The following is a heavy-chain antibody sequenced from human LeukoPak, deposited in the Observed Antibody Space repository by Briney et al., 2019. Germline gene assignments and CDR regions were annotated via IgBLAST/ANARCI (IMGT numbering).Heavy chain of an antibody. CDR2: INTNTGNP. V-gene: IGHV7-4-1*02. CDR1: GYTFTGYY. D-gene: IGHD3-16*01. J-gene: IGHJ5*02. CDR3: ASGHLGGPRSENWFDP. Sequence: ASVKVSCKASGYTFTGYYIHWVRQAPGQGLEWMGWINTNTGNPTYAQGFTGRFVFSLDTSVSTAYLQISSLKAEDTAVYYCASGHLGGPRSENWFDPWGQGTLVTVSS.